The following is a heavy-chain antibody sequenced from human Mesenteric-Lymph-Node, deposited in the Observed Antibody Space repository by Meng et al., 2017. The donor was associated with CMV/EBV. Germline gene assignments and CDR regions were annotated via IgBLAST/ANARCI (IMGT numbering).Heavy chain of an antibody. CDR1: GFTVSSNY. Sequence: GESLKISCAASGFTVSSNYMNWVRQAPGKGLEWVSSISSSSSYIYYADSVKGRFTISRDNAKNSLYLQMNSLRAEDTAVYYCASSTGYWGQGTLVTVSS. CDR3: ASSTGY. CDR2: ISSSSSYI. V-gene: IGHV3-21*01. J-gene: IGHJ4*02. D-gene: IGHD2-2*01.